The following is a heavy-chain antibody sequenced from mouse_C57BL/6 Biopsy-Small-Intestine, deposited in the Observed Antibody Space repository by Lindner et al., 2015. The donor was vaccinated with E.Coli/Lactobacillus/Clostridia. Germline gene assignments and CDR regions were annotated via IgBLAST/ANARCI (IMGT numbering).Heavy chain of an antibody. V-gene: IGHV5-4*01. CDR2: ISDGGSYT. CDR3: ARTTTVSY. J-gene: IGHJ3*01. CDR1: GFTFSSYA. Sequence: VQLQESGGGLVKPGGSLKLSCAASGFTFSSYAMSWVRQTPEKRLEWVATISDGGSYTYYPDNVKGRFTISRDNAKNNLYLQMSHLKSEDTAMYYCARTTTVSYWGQGTLVTVSA. D-gene: IGHD1-1*01.